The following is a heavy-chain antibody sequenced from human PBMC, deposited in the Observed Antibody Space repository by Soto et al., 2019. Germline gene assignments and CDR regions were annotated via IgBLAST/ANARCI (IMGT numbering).Heavy chain of an antibody. CDR3: ARVAVAARPRWYNWFDP. CDR1: GYTFTEYD. Sequence: QEQLVQSGAEVKKPGASVKVSCKTSGYTFTEYDINWVRQATGQGLEWIGWMNPNSGETGYAQKFQGRVTMTRSASLSTAYLELSSLRSEDTVVYYCARVAVAARPRWYNWFDPWGQGTLVTVSS. V-gene: IGHV1-8*01. D-gene: IGHD2-15*01. CDR2: MNPNSGET. J-gene: IGHJ5*02.